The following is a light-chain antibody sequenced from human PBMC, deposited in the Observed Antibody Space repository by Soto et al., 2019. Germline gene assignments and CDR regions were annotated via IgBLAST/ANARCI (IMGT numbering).Light chain of an antibody. Sequence: QSALTQPASVSGSPGQSITISCTGTSSDVGGYNYASWYQQHPGKAPELMIYDVSNRPPGVSNRFSGSKSGNTASLTISGLQAEDEADYYCSSYTSSSTVVFGGGTKLTVL. CDR2: DVS. J-gene: IGLJ2*01. CDR3: SSYTSSSTVV. CDR1: SSDVGGYNY. V-gene: IGLV2-14*01.